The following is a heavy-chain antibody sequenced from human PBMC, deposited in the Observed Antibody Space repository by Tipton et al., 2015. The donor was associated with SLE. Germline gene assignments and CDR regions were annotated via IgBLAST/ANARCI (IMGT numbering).Heavy chain of an antibody. CDR3: ATVPRYNWNYIAS. CDR2: IYHSESP. V-gene: IGHV4-4*01. CDR1: GGSIISSSW. J-gene: IGHJ4*02. D-gene: IGHD1-1*01. Sequence: TLSLTCGVSGGSIISSSWWSWVRQPPGKGLEWLGDIYHSESPNYNPSLKSRVTISIDRSKNQFSLKLTSVTAADTAVSFCATVPRYNWNYIASWGQGTLVTVSS.